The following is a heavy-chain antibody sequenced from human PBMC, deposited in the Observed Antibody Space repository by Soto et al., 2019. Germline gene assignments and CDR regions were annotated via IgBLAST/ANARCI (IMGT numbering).Heavy chain of an antibody. Sequence: EVQLLESGGNLVQPGGSLRLSCAASGFTFSNYAMSWVRQAPGKGMDWVSKLNSSGHITYYADSVKGRFTISRDNSKNTLYLQMNGVGADDTAIYFCAQHVASSWRYYFDHWGQGTLVTVSS. J-gene: IGHJ4*02. D-gene: IGHD6-13*01. CDR3: AQHVASSWRYYFDH. V-gene: IGHV3-23*01. CDR1: GFTFSNYA. CDR2: LNSSGHIT.